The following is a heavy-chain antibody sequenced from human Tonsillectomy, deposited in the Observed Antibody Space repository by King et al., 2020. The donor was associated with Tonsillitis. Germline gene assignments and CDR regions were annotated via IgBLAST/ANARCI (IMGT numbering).Heavy chain of an antibody. CDR2: SSASGSIT. CDR1: GLTFSSYA. V-gene: IGHV3-23*01. Sequence: VQLLESGGGLVQPGGSLRLSCAASGLTFSSYALSWVRQAPGKGPEGVLTSSASGSITYYSDPGKGRFTISRGNSKNTLYLQMNSLGAEDTAVYYCAKGGIAVADFDSWGQGTLVTVSS. CDR3: AKGGIAVADFDS. J-gene: IGHJ4*02. D-gene: IGHD6-19*01.